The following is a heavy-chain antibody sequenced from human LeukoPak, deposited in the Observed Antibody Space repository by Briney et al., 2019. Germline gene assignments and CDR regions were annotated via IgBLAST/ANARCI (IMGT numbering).Heavy chain of an antibody. V-gene: IGHV3-15*01. Sequence: GGSLRLSCAASGFTFSDAWMSWVRQAPGKGLEWVGRIKSRADGGTTDYAAPLKGRFTISRSDSQNTLYLQMNSLKTEDTAVYYCATDYDVLTALGYWGQGTLVTVSS. CDR1: GFTFSDAW. J-gene: IGHJ4*02. CDR3: ATDYDVLTALGY. CDR2: IKSRADGGTT. D-gene: IGHD3-9*01.